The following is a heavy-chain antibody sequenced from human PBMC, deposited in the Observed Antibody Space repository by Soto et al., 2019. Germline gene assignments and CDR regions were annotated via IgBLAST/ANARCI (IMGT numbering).Heavy chain of an antibody. CDR3: AGHDDSSGYFTDFDY. CDR1: GFTFNTYP. Sequence: GGSLRLSCAASGFTFNTYPMSWVRQTPGKGLEWVSAIGGGGFDTYYADSVKGRFTISRDNSKNTLYLQTNRLRAEDTAIYYCAGHDDSSGYFTDFDYWGQGTLVTVSS. J-gene: IGHJ4*02. CDR2: IGGGGFDT. V-gene: IGHV3-23*01. D-gene: IGHD3-22*01.